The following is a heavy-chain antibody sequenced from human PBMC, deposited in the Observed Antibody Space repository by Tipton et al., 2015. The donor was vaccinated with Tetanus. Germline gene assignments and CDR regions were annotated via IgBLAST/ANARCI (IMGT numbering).Heavy chain of an antibody. D-gene: IGHD5-12*01. V-gene: IGHV4-34*01. CDR2: ISPSGNT. Sequence: TLSLTCAVYGGSFSNYFWRWIRQPPGKGLEWIGEISPSGNTNYNPSLQSRVTISVDTSKNQFSLKLDSVTAADAAVYYCARPGVGGYTGYYFDFWGQGTVVTVSS. J-gene: IGHJ4*02. CDR3: ARPGVGGYTGYYFDF. CDR1: GGSFSNYF.